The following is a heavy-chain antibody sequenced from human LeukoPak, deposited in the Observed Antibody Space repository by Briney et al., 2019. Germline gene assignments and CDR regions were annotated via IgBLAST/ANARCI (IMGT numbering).Heavy chain of an antibody. CDR1: GYTLTELS. D-gene: IGHD2-15*01. CDR2: FDPEDGET. J-gene: IGHJ4*02. V-gene: IGHV1-24*01. Sequence: ASVKVSCKVSGYTLTELSMHWVRQAPGKGLEWMGGFDPEDGETIYAQKFQGRVTMTRNTSISTAYMELSSLRSEDTAVYYCARAARYCSGGSCYPAGYWGQGTLVTVSS. CDR3: ARAARYCSGGSCYPAGY.